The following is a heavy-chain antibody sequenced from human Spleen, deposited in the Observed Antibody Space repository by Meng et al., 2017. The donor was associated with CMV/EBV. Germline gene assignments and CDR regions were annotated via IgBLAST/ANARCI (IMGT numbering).Heavy chain of an antibody. Sequence: GGSLRLSCSSSRFTLSGYSLNWVRQAPGKGLEWVSSITGSGSYIYYADSVRGRFIISRDNSKNSLYLQMNSLRAEDTAVYYCAKDHGRIMYNWNFSHFDYWGQGTLVTVSA. CDR1: RFTLSGYS. J-gene: IGHJ4*02. V-gene: IGHV3-21*04. CDR3: AKDHGRIMYNWNFSHFDY. D-gene: IGHD1-7*01. CDR2: ITGSGSYI.